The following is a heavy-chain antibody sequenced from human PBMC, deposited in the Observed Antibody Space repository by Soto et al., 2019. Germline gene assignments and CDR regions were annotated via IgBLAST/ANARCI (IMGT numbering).Heavy chain of an antibody. CDR3: AKSRREDRRAAAGIDY. CDR1: GFTFSSYA. J-gene: IGHJ4*02. CDR2: ISGSGGST. Sequence: GGSLRLSCAASGFTFSSYAMSWVRQAPGKGLEWVSAISGSGGSTYYADSVKGRFTISRDNSKNTLYLQMNSLRAEDTAVYYCAKSRREDRRAAAGIDYWGQGTLVTVSS. D-gene: IGHD6-13*01. V-gene: IGHV3-23*01.